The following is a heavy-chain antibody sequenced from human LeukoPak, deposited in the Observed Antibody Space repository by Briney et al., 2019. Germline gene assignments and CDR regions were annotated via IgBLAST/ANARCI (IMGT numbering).Heavy chain of an antibody. D-gene: IGHD6-13*01. Sequence: GGSLRLSCAASGFTFSSYAMNWVRQAPGKGLAWVSGINNSGGSTYYADSVKGRFTISRDNAKNSLYLQMNSLKSDDTAVYYCTTTRTITSIWYYFDYWGQGALVTVSS. V-gene: IGHV3-23*01. CDR1: GFTFSSYA. CDR3: TTTRTITSIWYYFDY. CDR2: INNSGGST. J-gene: IGHJ4*02.